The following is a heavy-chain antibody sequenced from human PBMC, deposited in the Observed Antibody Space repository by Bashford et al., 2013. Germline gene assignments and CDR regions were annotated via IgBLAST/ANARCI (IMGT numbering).Heavy chain of an antibody. D-gene: IGHD2-21*02. Sequence: GESLKISCKGSGYNFTSHWIGWVRQMPGKGLEWMGIIYPDDSDTRYSPSFQGQVTISADKSISTAHLQWSSLKASDTAMYYCARSPAEGHYCSGDCYGAFVYLGPKGRMVTVSS. V-gene: IGHV5-51*01. CDR2: IYPDDSDT. CDR3: ARSPAEGHYCSGDCYGAFVY. CDR1: GYNFTSHW. J-gene: IGHJ3*02.